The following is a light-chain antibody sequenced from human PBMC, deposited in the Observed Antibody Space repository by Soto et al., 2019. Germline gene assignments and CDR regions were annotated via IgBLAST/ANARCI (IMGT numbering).Light chain of an antibody. Sequence: EVVLTQSPGTLSLSPGERATLSCRASQSIGSSYLAWYQQKPGQAPRLLIYGASSRATGIQDRFSGSGYGTDFTLTIRRLEPEDFAVYYCKLYSTSLFTFAQGTRLEIK. CDR1: QSIGSSY. V-gene: IGKV3-20*01. J-gene: IGKJ5*01. CDR3: KLYSTSLFT. CDR2: GAS.